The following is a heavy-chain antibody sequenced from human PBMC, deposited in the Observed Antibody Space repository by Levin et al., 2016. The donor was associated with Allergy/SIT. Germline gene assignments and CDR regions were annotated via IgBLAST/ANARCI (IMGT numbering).Heavy chain of an antibody. CDR3: ARVLSSGYYLYYFDY. CDR2: IYYSGST. J-gene: IGHJ4*02. V-gene: IGHV4-31*02. Sequence: PGKGLEWIGYIYYSGSTYYNPSLNSRLTISVDTSKNQFSLKLSSVTAADTAVYYCARVLSSGYYLYYFDYWGQGTLVTVSS. D-gene: IGHD3-22*01.